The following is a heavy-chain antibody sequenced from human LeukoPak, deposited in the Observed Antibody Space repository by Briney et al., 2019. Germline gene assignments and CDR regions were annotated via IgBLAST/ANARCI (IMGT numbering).Heavy chain of an antibody. V-gene: IGHV4-59*12. J-gene: IGHJ6*02. D-gene: IGHD3-10*01. Sequence: PSETLSLTCTVSGGSISNYYWSWIRQPPAKGLEWIGSIYFSGSTYYNPSLKSRVTISVDTSKNQFSLKLSSVTAADTAVYYCARSSGSYLYYGMDVWGQGTTVTVSS. CDR1: GGSISNYY. CDR3: ARSSGSYLYYGMDV. CDR2: IYFSGST.